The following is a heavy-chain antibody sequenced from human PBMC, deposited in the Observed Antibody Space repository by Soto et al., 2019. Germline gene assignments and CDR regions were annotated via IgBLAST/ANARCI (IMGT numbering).Heavy chain of an antibody. V-gene: IGHV3-11*01. D-gene: IGHD3-22*01. Sequence: VQLVESGGGFVKPGGSLRLSCAASGFTFSDYYMSWIRQAPGKGLEWVSYISSGGTTIYYADSVKGRFTISRDDAKNSLFLQMNSLRPEDTAVYFCATKGGGYYFQFDPWGQGTLVTVSS. CDR1: GFTFSDYY. J-gene: IGHJ5*02. CDR2: ISSGGTTI. CDR3: ATKGGGYYFQFDP.